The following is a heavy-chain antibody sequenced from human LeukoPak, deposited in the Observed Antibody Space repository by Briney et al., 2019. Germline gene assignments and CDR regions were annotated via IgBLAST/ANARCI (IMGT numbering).Heavy chain of an antibody. D-gene: IGHD2-15*01. J-gene: IGHJ4*02. CDR3: AKDTGAVVALDS. CDR1: GFTFTNYA. CDR2: VGGGGDNT. Sequence: GGSLRLSCAASGFTFTNYAMSWVRQAPGKGLEWVSIVGGGGDNTFYADSVKGRFIISRDNSKNTLYLQMNSLRVEDTAVYYCAKDTGAVVALDSWGQGTQVTVSS. V-gene: IGHV3-23*01.